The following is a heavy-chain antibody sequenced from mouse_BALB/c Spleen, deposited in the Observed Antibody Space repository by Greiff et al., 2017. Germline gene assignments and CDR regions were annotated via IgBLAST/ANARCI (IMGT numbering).Heavy chain of an antibody. CDR3: ARVDGYYAFAY. V-gene: IGHV5-4*02. Sequence: EVQLVESGGGLVKPGGSLKLSCAASGFTFSDYYMYWVRQTPEKRLEWVATISDGGSYTYYPDSVKGRFTISRDNAKNNLYLQMSSLKSEDTAMYYCARVDGYYAFAYWGQGTLVTVSA. CDR2: ISDGGSYT. J-gene: IGHJ3*01. CDR1: GFTFSDYY. D-gene: IGHD2-3*01.